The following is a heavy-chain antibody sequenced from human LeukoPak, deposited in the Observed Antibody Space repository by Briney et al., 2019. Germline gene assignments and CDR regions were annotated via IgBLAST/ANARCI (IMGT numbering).Heavy chain of an antibody. J-gene: IGHJ4*02. CDR2: INPNSGGT. V-gene: IGHV1-2*02. D-gene: IGHD1-7*01. CDR3: ARAWAGTTLVALSY. CDR1: GYTFTGYY. Sequence: ASVKVSCKASGYTFTGYYMHWVRQAPGQGLEWMGWINPNSGGTNYAQKFQGRVTMTRDTSISTAYMELSRMRSDDTAVYYCARAWAGTTLVALSYWGQGTLVTVSS.